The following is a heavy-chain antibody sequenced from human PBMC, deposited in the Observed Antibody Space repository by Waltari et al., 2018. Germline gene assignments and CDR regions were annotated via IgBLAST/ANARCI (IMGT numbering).Heavy chain of an antibody. J-gene: IGHJ4*02. D-gene: IGHD3-16*01. CDR1: GCIFSAYT. CDR2: IGNIVTDT. Sequence: QLLESGGDLVQPGGSLSLYCSASGCIFSAYTMNWVRQAPGKGLEWVSTIGNIVTDTHYSDSVRGRFTISRDNSKNTVSLQMSSLRDEDTAIYYCVTRIENHFDHWGRGTPVTVSS. CDR3: VTRIENHFDH. V-gene: IGHV3-23*01.